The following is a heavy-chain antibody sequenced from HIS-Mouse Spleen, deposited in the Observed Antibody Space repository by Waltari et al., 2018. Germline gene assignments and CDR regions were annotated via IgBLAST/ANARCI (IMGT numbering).Heavy chain of an antibody. CDR1: GLTFSCSG. CDR3: AKASSGWLDY. CDR2: ISYDGSNK. D-gene: IGHD6-19*01. Sequence: QVQLVESGGGVVQPGRSARPSCGASGLTFSCSGVHWARQAPGKGLDWVAVISYDGSNKYYADSVKGRFTISRDNSKNTLYLQMNSLRAEDTAVYYCAKASSGWLDYWGQGTLVTVSS. J-gene: IGHJ4*02. V-gene: IGHV3-30*18.